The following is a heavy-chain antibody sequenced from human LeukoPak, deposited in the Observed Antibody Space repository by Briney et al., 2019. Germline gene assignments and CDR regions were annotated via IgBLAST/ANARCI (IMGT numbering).Heavy chain of an antibody. CDR3: AREIRYCSGGNCYLFDY. CDR1: GFTFSSYE. J-gene: IGHJ4*02. V-gene: IGHV3-48*03. CDR2: ISSSGSTK. D-gene: IGHD2-15*01. Sequence: PGGSLRLSCAASGFTFSSYEMNWVRQAPGKGLEWVSYISSSGSTKYYADSVKGRFTISRENAKTSLYLQMNSLRAEDTAVYYCAREIRYCSGGNCYLFDYWGQGTLVTVSS.